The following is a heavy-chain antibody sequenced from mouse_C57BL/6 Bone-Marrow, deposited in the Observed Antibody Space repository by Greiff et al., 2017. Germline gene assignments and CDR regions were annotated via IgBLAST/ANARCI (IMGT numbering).Heavy chain of an antibody. CDR2: INYDGSST. J-gene: IGHJ2*01. Sequence: EVMLVESEGGLVQPGSSMKLSCTASGFTFSDYYMAWVRQVPEKGLEWVANINYDGSSTYYLDSLKSRFIISRDNAKNILYLQMSSLKSEDTATYYCARDNASYYGSSYFDYWGQGTTLTVSS. V-gene: IGHV5-16*01. CDR1: GFTFSDYY. CDR3: ARDNASYYGSSYFDY. D-gene: IGHD1-1*01.